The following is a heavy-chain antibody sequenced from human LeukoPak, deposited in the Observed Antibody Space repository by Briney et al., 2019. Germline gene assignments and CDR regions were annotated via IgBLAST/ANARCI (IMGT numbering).Heavy chain of an antibody. CDR1: GYTFTSYD. D-gene: IGHD3-3*01. CDR2: MNPNSGNT. J-gene: IGHJ6*03. Sequence: ASVKVSCKASGYTFTSYDINWERQATGQGLEWMGWMNPNSGNTGYAQKFQGRVTMTRNTSISTAYMELSSLRSEDTAVYYCARGPRFLEWLRYYYYMDVWGKGTTVTVSS. CDR3: ARGPRFLEWLRYYYYMDV. V-gene: IGHV1-8*01.